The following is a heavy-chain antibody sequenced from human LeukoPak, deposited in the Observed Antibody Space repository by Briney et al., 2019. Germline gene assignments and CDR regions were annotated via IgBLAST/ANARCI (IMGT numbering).Heavy chain of an antibody. CDR3: SRDSGYCSGGSCWYFDF. Sequence: ASVKVSCKTSGYTFTGYYVHWVRQAPGRGLEWMGWINPNSGGTNFAQKFQGRVTMTRDTSMSTAYMELSRLKSDDTAVYYCSRDSGYCSGGSCWYFDFWGQGTLVTVSA. CDR1: GYTFTGYY. D-gene: IGHD2-15*01. V-gene: IGHV1-2*02. J-gene: IGHJ4*02. CDR2: INPNSGGT.